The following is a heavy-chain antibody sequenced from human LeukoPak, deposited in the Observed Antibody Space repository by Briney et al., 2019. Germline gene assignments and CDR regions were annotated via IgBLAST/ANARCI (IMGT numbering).Heavy chain of an antibody. Sequence: PGGSLRLSCAASGFTFSSYWMSWVRQAPGKGLEWVANIKEDGSEIYYVDSVKGRFTISRDNAKNSLYLQMNSLRAEDTAVYYCACQVWWLVRGEDYWGQGTLVTVSS. CDR3: ACQVWWLVRGEDY. D-gene: IGHD6-19*01. V-gene: IGHV3-7*01. CDR2: IKEDGSEI. J-gene: IGHJ4*02. CDR1: GFTFSSYW.